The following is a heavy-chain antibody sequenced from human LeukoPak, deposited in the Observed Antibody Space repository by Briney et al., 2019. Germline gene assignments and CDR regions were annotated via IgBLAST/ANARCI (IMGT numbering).Heavy chain of an antibody. V-gene: IGHV4-34*01. CDR2: VSHRGTT. Sequence: SETLSLTCSVNGDSFNTYYWSWIRQPPGKALEWIGEVSHRGTTSYSPSLKSRVTISVETSKNQFSLSVKSVTAADTAVYYCARGSEASLYYYSYWGQGTMVTVSS. CDR1: GDSFNTYY. J-gene: IGHJ3*01. CDR3: ARGSEASLYYYSY. D-gene: IGHD3-10*01.